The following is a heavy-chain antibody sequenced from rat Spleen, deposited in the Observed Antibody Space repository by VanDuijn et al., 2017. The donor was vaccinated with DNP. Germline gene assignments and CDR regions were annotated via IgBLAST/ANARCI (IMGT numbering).Heavy chain of an antibody. J-gene: IGHJ4*01. V-gene: IGHV5-22*01. CDR1: GFPFSDYF. Sequence: EVRLVESGGGLVQPGRPLKLSCAASGFPFSDYFMAWVRQAPNKGLEWVASISHDGCGTFYGDSVKGRFTISRENGKTTLYLQMNSLRSEDTATYYCVSFNWPVPWGQGTSVTVSS. CDR2: ISHDGCGT. CDR3: VSFNWPVP. D-gene: IGHD3-6*01.